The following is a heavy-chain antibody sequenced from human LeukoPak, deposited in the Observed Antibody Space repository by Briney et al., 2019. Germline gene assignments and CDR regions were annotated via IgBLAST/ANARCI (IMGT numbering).Heavy chain of an antibody. CDR3: ARHGIVVPDAMSRYYYYYMDV. V-gene: IGHV1-2*02. CDR1: GYTFTGYY. D-gene: IGHD2-2*01. Sequence: ASVKVSCKASGYTFTGYYMHWVRQAPGQGLEWMGWINPNSGGTNYAQKFQGRVTMTRDTSITTAYMELRRLRSDDTAVYYCARHGIVVPDAMSRYYYYYMDVWGKGTTVTVSS. CDR2: INPNSGGT. J-gene: IGHJ6*03.